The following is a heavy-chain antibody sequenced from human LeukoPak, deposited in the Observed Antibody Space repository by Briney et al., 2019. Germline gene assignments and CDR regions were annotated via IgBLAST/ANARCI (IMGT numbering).Heavy chain of an antibody. Sequence: ASLRVSCTASGYTFTNYYVHWVRQAPGQGLEWMRLIKTSGGGTSYALKFQGRVTMTRDTSTSTAYMELSSLRSEDTAVYYCARDHFDSSGYYYLLGYFEHWGQGTLVTVSS. CDR2: IKTSGGGT. J-gene: IGHJ1*01. D-gene: IGHD3-22*01. V-gene: IGHV1-46*01. CDR1: GYTFTNYY. CDR3: ARDHFDSSGYYYLLGYFEH.